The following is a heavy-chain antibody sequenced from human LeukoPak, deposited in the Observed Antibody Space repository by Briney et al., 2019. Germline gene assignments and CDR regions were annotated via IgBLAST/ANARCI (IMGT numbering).Heavy chain of an antibody. CDR1: GYTLTEFS. CDR3: ARASHSIAAAGNNWFDP. D-gene: IGHD6-13*01. Sequence: ASVKVSCKVSGYTLTEFSMHWVRQAPGKGLEWMGGFDPEDGETIYAQELQGRVTMTKDTSTDTAYMELSSLRSEDTAVYYCARASHSIAAAGNNWFDPWGQGTLVTVSS. V-gene: IGHV1-24*01. CDR2: FDPEDGET. J-gene: IGHJ5*02.